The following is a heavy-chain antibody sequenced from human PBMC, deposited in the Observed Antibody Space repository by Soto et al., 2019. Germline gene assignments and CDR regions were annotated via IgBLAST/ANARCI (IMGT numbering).Heavy chain of an antibody. V-gene: IGHV3-30-3*01. CDR2: ISYDGSNK. J-gene: IGHJ6*02. Sequence: PGGSLRLSCAASGFTFSSYAMHWVRQAPGKGLEWVAVISYDGSNKYYADSVKGRFTISRDNSKNTLYLQMNSLRAEDTAVYYCARDLAPFVVVTAIHYYYYGMDVWGQGTTVTISS. CDR3: ARDLAPFVVVTAIHYYYYGMDV. CDR1: GFTFSSYA. D-gene: IGHD2-21*02.